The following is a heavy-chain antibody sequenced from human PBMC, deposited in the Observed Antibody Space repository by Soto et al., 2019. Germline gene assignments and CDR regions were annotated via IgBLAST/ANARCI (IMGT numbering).Heavy chain of an antibody. Sequence: SVKVSCKASGGTFSSYAISWVRQAPGQGLEWMGGIIPIFGTANYAQKFQGRVTITADESTSTAYMELSSLRSEDTAVYYCAASRAIGWSFDYWGQGTLVTVSA. J-gene: IGHJ4*02. CDR3: AASRAIGWSFDY. V-gene: IGHV1-69*13. CDR2: IIPIFGTA. CDR1: GGTFSSYA. D-gene: IGHD3-3*01.